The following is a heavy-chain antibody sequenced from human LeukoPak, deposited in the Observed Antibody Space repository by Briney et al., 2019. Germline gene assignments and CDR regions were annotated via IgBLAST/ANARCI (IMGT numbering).Heavy chain of an antibody. V-gene: IGHV1-69*05. CDR2: IIPIFGTA. Sequence: SVKVSCKASGGTFSSYAISWVRQAPGQGLEWMGRIIPIFGTANYAQKLQGRVTITTDESTSTAYMELSSLRSEDTAVYYCARYLGYCSGGSCYSPAFDIWGQGTMVTVSS. J-gene: IGHJ3*02. D-gene: IGHD2-15*01. CDR1: GGTFSSYA. CDR3: ARYLGYCSGGSCYSPAFDI.